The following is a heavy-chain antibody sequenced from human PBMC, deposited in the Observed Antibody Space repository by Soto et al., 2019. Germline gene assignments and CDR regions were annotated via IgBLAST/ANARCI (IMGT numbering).Heavy chain of an antibody. CDR3: AREVYGDSGGMDY. V-gene: IGHV6-1*01. CDR2: TYYRSKWYN. CDR1: GDSVSSNSAA. D-gene: IGHD4-17*01. J-gene: IGHJ4*01. Sequence: PSQTLSLTCAISGDSVSSNSAAWHWIRQSPSRGLEWLGRTYYRSKWYNDYAVSVKSRISINPDTSRNQFSLQLNSVTPEDTAVYYCAREVYGDSGGMDYWGQGTLVTVS.